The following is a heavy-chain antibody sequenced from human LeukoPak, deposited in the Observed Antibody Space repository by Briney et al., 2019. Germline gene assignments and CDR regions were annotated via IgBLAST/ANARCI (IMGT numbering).Heavy chain of an antibody. CDR2: IKEDGSEK. J-gene: IGHJ5*02. CDR3: ARESYSSSSRTRWFDP. CDR1: GFTFSSYW. V-gene: IGHV3-7*01. Sequence: GSLRLSCAASGFTFSSYWMTWVRQAPGKGLEWVANIKEDGSEKYYVDSVKGRFTISRDNAKNSLYLQMNSLRAEDRAVYYCARESYSSSSRTRWFDPWGQGTLVTVSS. D-gene: IGHD6-6*01.